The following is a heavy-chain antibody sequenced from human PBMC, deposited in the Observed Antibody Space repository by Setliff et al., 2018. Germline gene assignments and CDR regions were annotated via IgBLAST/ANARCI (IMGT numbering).Heavy chain of an antibody. CDR3: ARGRMRGSCSGPSCTYDPFDI. CDR2: IYHSGSS. CDR1: GGSISPYF. V-gene: IGHV4-59*12. J-gene: IGHJ3*02. D-gene: IGHD2-2*01. Sequence: SETLSLTCTVSGGSISPYFWSWIRQSPGKGLEWIGSIYHSGSSYYNSSLRSRVTISVDTSKNQFSLILRSVTAADTAVYYCARGRMRGSCSGPSCTYDPFDIWGQGTPVTVSS.